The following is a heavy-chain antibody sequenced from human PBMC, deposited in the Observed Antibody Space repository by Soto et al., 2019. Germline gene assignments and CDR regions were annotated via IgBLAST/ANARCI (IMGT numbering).Heavy chain of an antibody. CDR3: ARASGTGVGTTSY. CDR1: GYTFSNYG. D-gene: IGHD1-26*01. J-gene: IGHJ4*02. V-gene: IGHV1-18*01. Sequence: QVQLVQSGPEVKKPGASAKVSCKASGYTFSNYGISWMRQVPGQGLEWMGWISAYNGETKYAQKFQGRVSMTTDTSTNTAYMDLGSLRSDDTAVYYCARASGTGVGTTSYWGQGTLVTVSS. CDR2: ISAYNGET.